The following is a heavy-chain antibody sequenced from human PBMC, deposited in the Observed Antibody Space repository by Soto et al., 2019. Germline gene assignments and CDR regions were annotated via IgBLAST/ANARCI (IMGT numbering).Heavy chain of an antibody. D-gene: IGHD4-17*01. V-gene: IGHV3-74*03. CDR3: ARDQTTGDWFDA. J-gene: IGHJ5*02. Sequence: GGSLRLSCGASGFDFSNYWMHWVRQAPGKGLVWVSRINGDGSDTKYADSVKGRFTISRDNAKNTVYLQMNSLRVDDTAVYYCARDQTTGDWFDAWCQGALVTVSS. CDR2: INGDGSDT. CDR1: GFDFSNYW.